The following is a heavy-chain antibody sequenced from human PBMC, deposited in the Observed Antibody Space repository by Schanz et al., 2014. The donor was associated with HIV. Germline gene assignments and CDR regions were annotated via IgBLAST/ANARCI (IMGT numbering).Heavy chain of an antibody. CDR3: ARDPSGNYYRYHFDY. D-gene: IGHD1-26*01. J-gene: IGHJ4*02. V-gene: IGHV3-48*03. CDR2: ISFDGNII. CDR1: GFTFDDYA. Sequence: EVQLVESGGGLVQPGRSLRLSCTASGFTFDDYAMHWVRQTPGKGLEWISHISFDGNIIYYADSVQGRFTISRDNAKNSLFLQMASLRDEDTAVYYCARDPSGNYYRYHFDYWGQGSLVTVSS.